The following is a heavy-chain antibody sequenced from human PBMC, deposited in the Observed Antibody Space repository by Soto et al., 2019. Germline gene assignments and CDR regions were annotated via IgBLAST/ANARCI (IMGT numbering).Heavy chain of an antibody. Sequence: QVQLQESGPGLVKPSETLSLTCTVSGGSISSHYWSWIRQPPGKGLEWIGYIYSSGSAYYSPSLKSRVTISLDTSKNPFSLKMTSVTAADTALYYCARSVSGIDSRDYWGQGTLVTVSS. CDR3: ARSVSGIDSRDY. J-gene: IGHJ4*02. V-gene: IGHV4-59*03. D-gene: IGHD5-12*01. CDR2: IYSSGSA. CDR1: GGSISSHY.